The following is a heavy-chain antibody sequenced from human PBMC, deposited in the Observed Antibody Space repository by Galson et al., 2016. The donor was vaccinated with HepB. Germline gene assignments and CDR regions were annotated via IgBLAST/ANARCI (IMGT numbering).Heavy chain of an antibody. CDR2: ISWSSGYI. CDR1: GFTFDDYA. V-gene: IGHV3-9*01. D-gene: IGHD5-12*01. J-gene: IGHJ6*02. CDR3: AKDMADGGYSGYGDYYYYGMDV. Sequence: SLRLSCATSGFTFDDYAMHWVRQAPGKGLEWVSSISWSSGYIAYADSVKGRFIISRDNAKNSLYLEMNSLRPEDTALYYCAKDMADGGYSGYGDYYYYGMDVWGQGTTVTVAS.